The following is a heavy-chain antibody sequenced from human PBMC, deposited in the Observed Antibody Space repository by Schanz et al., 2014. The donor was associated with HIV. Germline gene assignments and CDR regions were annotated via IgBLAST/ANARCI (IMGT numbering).Heavy chain of an antibody. CDR1: GFTFRDSV. D-gene: IGHD3-10*01. CDR3: VKRGSEASSNTWFADS. V-gene: IGHV3-23*04. CDR2: ISSTSTYR. J-gene: IGHJ4*02. Sequence: VQLVESGGGVVQPGGSLRLSCAASGFTFRDSVVSWVRQAPGEGLEWIASISSTSTYRFYAGSVKGRFTISRDNSEDTLYLQMNSLGVDDSAIYYCVKRGSEASSNTWFADSWGQGTLVTVSS.